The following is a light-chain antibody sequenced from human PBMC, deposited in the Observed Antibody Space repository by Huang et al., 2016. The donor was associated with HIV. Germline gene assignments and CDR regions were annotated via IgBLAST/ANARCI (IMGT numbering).Light chain of an antibody. CDR1: QSVSSN. J-gene: IGKJ5*01. CDR3: QQYNNWPPT. Sequence: DIVLTQSPATLSVSPGERATLSCRASQSVSSNLAWYQQKPGQAPRLLIFGSSTRATGITARFIGSGSGTEFTLTISSLQSVDFAIYYCQQYNNWPPTFGQGTRLEIK. CDR2: GSS. V-gene: IGKV3-15*01.